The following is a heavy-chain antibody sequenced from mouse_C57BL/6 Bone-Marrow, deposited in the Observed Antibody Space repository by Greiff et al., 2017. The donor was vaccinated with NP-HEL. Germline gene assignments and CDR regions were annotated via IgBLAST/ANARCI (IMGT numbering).Heavy chain of an antibody. Sequence: EVQLVESGGGLVKPGGSLKLSCAASGFTFSDYGLHWVRQAPEKGLEWVAYSSSGSSTIYYADTVKGRFNISRDNAKNTLFMPMTSLRSEDTAMYYCARDWDWGQGTLVTVSA. CDR2: SSSGSSTI. CDR1: GFTFSDYG. V-gene: IGHV5-17*01. CDR3: ARDWD. D-gene: IGHD4-1*01. J-gene: IGHJ3*01.